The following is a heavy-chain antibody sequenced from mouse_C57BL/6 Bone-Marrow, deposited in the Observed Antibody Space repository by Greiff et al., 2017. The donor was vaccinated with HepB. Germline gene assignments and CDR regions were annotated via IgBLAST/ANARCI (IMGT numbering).Heavy chain of an antibody. J-gene: IGHJ3*01. V-gene: IGHV7-4*01. CDR2: IRNKANGYTT. CDR1: GFTFNDYQ. D-gene: IGHD1-1*01. Sequence: EVKVVESGGGLVQPGASLRLSCAASGFTFNDYQMSWVRQAPGKAPEWLALIRNKANGYTTEYTASVKGRFTISSDNSQNILYLQMNTLRAEDSATYYWVKAVSSGSSYTWFAYWGQGTLVTVSA. CDR3: VKAVSSGSSYTWFAY.